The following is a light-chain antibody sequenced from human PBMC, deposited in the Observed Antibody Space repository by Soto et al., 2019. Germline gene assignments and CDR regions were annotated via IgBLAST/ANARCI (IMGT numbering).Light chain of an antibody. CDR2: DNN. CDR3: ATWDSTLSVGV. V-gene: IGLV1-51*01. J-gene: IGLJ3*02. Sequence: QSVLTQPPSVSAAPGQKVTISCSGTSSNIGDNYVSWYQQFPGTAPKLLIYDNNKRPSGIPDRFSGSKSGTSANLAIIGLQTGDEADYYCATWDSTLSVGVFGGGTQLTV. CDR1: SSNIGDNY.